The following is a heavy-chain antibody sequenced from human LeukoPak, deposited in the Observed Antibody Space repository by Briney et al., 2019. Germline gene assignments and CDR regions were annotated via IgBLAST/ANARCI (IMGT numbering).Heavy chain of an antibody. Sequence: PSETLSLTCAVYGGSFSGYYWSWIRQPPGKGLEWIGEINHSRSTNYNPSLKSRVTISVDTSKNQFSLKLSSVTAADTAVYYCARGGGGSLRFWGQGTLVTVSS. CDR2: INHSRST. CDR3: ARGGGGSLRF. D-gene: IGHD3-3*01. J-gene: IGHJ4*02. V-gene: IGHV4-34*01. CDR1: GGSFSGYY.